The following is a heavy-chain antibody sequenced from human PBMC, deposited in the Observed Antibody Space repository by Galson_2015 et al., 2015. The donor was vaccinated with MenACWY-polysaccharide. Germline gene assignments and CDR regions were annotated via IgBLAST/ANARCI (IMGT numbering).Heavy chain of an antibody. CDR1: GFTFDEYA. V-gene: IGHV3-9*01. D-gene: IGHD3-10*01. Sequence: SLRLSCAASGFTFDEYAMHWVRQGPGKGLEWVSGISRNSGTIEYVDSVKGRFTISRDNAKNSLYLQMNSLRVEDTALYYCARDQGDYYGSGMDGMDVWGQGTTVTVSS. J-gene: IGHJ6*02. CDR2: ISRNSGTI. CDR3: ARDQGDYYGSGMDGMDV.